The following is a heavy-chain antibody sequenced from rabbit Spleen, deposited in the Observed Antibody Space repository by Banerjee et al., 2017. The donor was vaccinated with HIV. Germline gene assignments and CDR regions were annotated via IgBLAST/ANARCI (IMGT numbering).Heavy chain of an antibody. Sequence: QEQLEESGGDLVKPEGSLTLTCTASGFSFSSSYWICWVRQAPGKGLEWIACIYAGSSGSTYYASWAKGRFIISKTSSTTVTLQMTSLIAADTATYFCAREVLYAAYAAFGDVTMYYFDLWGPGTLVTVS. CDR2: IYAGSSGST. D-gene: IGHD6-1*01. J-gene: IGHJ4*01. CDR1: GFSFSSSYW. CDR3: AREVLYAAYAAFGDVTMYYFDL. V-gene: IGHV1S45*01.